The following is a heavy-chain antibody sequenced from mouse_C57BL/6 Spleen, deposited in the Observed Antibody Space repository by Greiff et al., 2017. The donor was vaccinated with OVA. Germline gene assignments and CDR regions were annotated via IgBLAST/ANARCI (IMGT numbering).Heavy chain of an antibody. V-gene: IGHV1-42*01. D-gene: IGHD3-2*01. CDR2: INPSTGGT. Sequence: EVKLQESGPELVKPGASVKISCKASGYSFTGYYMNWVKQSPEKSLEWIGEINPSTGGTTYNQKFKAKATLTVDKSSSTAYMQLKSLTSEDSAVYYCARGGDSSDAMDYWGQGTSVTGSS. CDR1: GYSFTGYY. J-gene: IGHJ4*01. CDR3: ARGGDSSDAMDY.